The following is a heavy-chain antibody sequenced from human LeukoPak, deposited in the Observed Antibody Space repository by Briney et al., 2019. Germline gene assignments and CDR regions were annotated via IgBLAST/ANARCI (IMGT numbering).Heavy chain of an antibody. J-gene: IGHJ6*02. CDR2: IWYDGSDK. V-gene: IGHV3-33*01. Sequence: GGSLRLSCAASGFTFSTYGMNWVRQAPGKGLEWVAIIWYDGSDKYYAEPVKGRFTISRDNSKNTLYLQVNSLRAEDTAVYYCARVGCTGGSCLAYNYYAMDVWGQGTTVTVSS. CDR1: GFTFSTYG. D-gene: IGHD2-15*01. CDR3: ARVGCTGGSCLAYNYYAMDV.